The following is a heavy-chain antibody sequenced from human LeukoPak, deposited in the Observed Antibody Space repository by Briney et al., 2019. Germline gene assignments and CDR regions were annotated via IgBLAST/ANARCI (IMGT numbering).Heavy chain of an antibody. CDR3: ARGGDGDILTGLVFDY. D-gene: IGHD3-9*01. CDR2: ISAYNGNT. V-gene: IGHV1-18*01. Sequence: ASVKVSCKASGYRFTSYGISWVRQAPGQGPEWMGWISAYNGNTNYVQKLQGRVTMTTDTSTSTAYMELRSLRSDDTAVYYCARGGDGDILTGLVFDYWGQGTLVTVSS. CDR1: GYRFTSYG. J-gene: IGHJ4*02.